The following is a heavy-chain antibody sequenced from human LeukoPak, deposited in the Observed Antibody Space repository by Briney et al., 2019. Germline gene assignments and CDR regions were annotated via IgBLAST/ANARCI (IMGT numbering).Heavy chain of an antibody. CDR1: GYSFTSYC. CDR2: IYPGDSDT. J-gene: IGHJ5*02. V-gene: IGHV5-51*01. CDR3: ARLIAVAANWFDP. Sequence: TGEPLKISCKGSGYSFTSYCIGWVRQMPGKGLEWMGIIYPGDSDTRYSPSFQGQVTISADKSISTAYLQWSSLKASDTAMYYCARLIAVAANWFDPWGQGNLVTVSS. D-gene: IGHD6-19*01.